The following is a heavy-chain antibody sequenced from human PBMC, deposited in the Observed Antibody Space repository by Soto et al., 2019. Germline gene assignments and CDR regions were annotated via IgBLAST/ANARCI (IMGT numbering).Heavy chain of an antibody. CDR1: GFTFSSYA. CDR3: AKDGAATPLNLRYNKHDY. V-gene: IGHV3-23*01. J-gene: IGHJ4*02. D-gene: IGHD2-15*01. CDR2: ISGSGGST. Sequence: EVQLLESGGGLVQPGGSLRLSCAASGFTFSSYAMSWVRQAPGKGLEWVSAISGSGGSTYYADSVKGRFTISRDTSKHPLYLQMNSLRAEDTAVYYCAKDGAATPLNLRYNKHDYWGQGTLVTVSS.